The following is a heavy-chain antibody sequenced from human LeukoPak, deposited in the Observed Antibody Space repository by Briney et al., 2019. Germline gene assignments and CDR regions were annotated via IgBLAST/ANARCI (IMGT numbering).Heavy chain of an antibody. J-gene: IGHJ1*01. D-gene: IGHD5-12*01. CDR3: ARGMRAEPATIEYFHQ. V-gene: IGHV3-53*01. Sequence: GGSLRLSCVTPAFSVTSTYMSWVRHAPVKVLEWVSVIYTGGGTKYADSVKGRFTISRDNSKNTVFLQVNSLRPEDTPVYYCARGMRAEPATIEYFHQWGQGTLVTVSS. CDR1: AFSVTSTY. CDR2: IYTGGGT.